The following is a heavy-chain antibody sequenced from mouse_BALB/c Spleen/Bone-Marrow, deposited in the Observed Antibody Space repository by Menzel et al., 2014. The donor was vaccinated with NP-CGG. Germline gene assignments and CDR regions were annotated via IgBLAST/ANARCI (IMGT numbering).Heavy chain of an antibody. J-gene: IGHJ2*01. D-gene: IGHD4-1*01. CDR3: ARSLTGKKTFDY. CDR2: INAGSGGT. V-gene: IGHV1-54*01. Sequence: VQLQQSGAELVRPGASVKVSCKASGYVFTNYLTEWVKQRPGQGLEWIGVINAGSGGTDYSEKFKGEATLTADKSSSTAYMQLSSLTSDDSAVYFCARSLTGKKTFDYWGQGTTLTVSS. CDR1: GYVFTNYL.